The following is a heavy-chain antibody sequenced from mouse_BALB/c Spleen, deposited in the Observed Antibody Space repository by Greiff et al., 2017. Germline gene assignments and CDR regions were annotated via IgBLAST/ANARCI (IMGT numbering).Heavy chain of an antibody. CDR3: GRGYAMDN. V-gene: IGHV1-87*01. CDR2: IYPGDGDT. J-gene: IGHJ4*01. Sequence: VQLQQSGAELARPGASVKLSCKASGYTFTSYWMQWVKQRPGQGLEWIGAIYPGDGDTRYTQKFKGKATLTADKSSSTAYMQLSSMASEDSAVYYCGRGYAMDNWGQGTTVTVSS. CDR1: GYTFTSYW.